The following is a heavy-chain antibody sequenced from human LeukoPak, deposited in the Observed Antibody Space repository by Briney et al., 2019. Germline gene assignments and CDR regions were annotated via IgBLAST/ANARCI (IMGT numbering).Heavy chain of an antibody. Sequence: PSETLSLTCTVSGGSISSSSYYWGWIRQPPGKGLEWIGSIYYSGSTYYNPSLKSRVTISVDTSKNQFSLKLSSVTAADTAVYYCAKTGFWSGYWGKAGLYYFDYWGQGTLVTVSS. V-gene: IGHV4-39*07. CDR3: AKTGFWSGYWGKAGLYYFDY. CDR1: GGSISSSSYY. D-gene: IGHD3-3*01. CDR2: IYYSGST. J-gene: IGHJ4*02.